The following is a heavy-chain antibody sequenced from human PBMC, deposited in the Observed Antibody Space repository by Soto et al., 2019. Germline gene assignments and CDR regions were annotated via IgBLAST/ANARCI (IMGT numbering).Heavy chain of an antibody. CDR3: ARSNYDFWSGGSLDI. Sequence: GGSLRLSCAASGFSFSSCLMNWVRQAPGKGLEWVANIKQDGSQKYYVDSVKGRFTISRDNAKNSLYLQMNSLRAEDTAIYYCARSNYDFWSGGSLDIWGQGTMVTASS. V-gene: IGHV3-7*03. CDR1: GFSFSSCL. J-gene: IGHJ3*02. D-gene: IGHD3-3*01. CDR2: IKQDGSQK.